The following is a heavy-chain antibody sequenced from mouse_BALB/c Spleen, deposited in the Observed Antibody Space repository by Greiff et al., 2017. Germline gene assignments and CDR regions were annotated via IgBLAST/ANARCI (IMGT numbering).Heavy chain of an antibody. J-gene: IGHJ3*01. CDR3: ARGEGNSFAY. CDR2: ISSGGST. V-gene: IGHV5-6-5*01. D-gene: IGHD2-1*01. Sequence: EVMLVESGGGLVKPGGSLKLSCAASGFTFSSYAMSWVRQTPEKRLEWVASISSGGSTYYPDSVKGRFTISRDNARNILYLQMSSLRSEDTAMYYCARGEGNSFAYWGQGTLVTVSA. CDR1: GFTFSSYA.